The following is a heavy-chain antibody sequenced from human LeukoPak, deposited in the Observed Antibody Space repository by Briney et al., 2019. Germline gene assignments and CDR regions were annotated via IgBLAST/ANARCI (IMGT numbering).Heavy chain of an antibody. CDR3: VRDRFYTMDV. V-gene: IGHV3-74*01. Sequence: PGGSLRLSCAASGFTFSCSRMHWIPQAPGKVLVWVSRINHDGSTTNYVDSVKGRFTISRDNAKHTLYLQMNSLRAEDTSVFYCVRDRFYTMDVWGQGTTVTVSS. CDR1: GFTFSCSR. CDR2: INHDGSTT. D-gene: IGHD2/OR15-2a*01. J-gene: IGHJ6*02.